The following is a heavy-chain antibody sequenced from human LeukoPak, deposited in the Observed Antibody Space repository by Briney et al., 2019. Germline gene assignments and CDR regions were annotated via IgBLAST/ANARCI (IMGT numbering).Heavy chain of an antibody. Sequence: GGSLRLSCAASGFTFSSYAMSWVRQAPGKGLEWVSAISGSGGSTYYADSVKGRFTISRDNSKNTLYLQMNSLRAEDTAVYYCASPLWFEELLGTGWFDPWGQGTLVTVSS. J-gene: IGHJ5*02. D-gene: IGHD3-10*01. CDR3: ASPLWFEELLGTGWFDP. V-gene: IGHV3-23*01. CDR2: ISGSGGST. CDR1: GFTFSSYA.